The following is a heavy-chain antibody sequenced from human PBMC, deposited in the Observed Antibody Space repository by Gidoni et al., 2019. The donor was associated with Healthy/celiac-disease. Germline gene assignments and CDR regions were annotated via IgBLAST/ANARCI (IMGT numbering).Heavy chain of an antibody. CDR2: IYWDDDK. CDR1: GFSLSTSGVG. D-gene: IGHD3-9*01. CDR3: AHPQRGEYDILTGYYSPGGFDY. J-gene: IGHJ4*02. V-gene: IGHV2-5*02. Sequence: QITLKESGPTLVKPTQTLTLTCTFSGFSLSTSGVGVGWIRQPPGKALEWLALIYWDDDKRYSPSLKSRLTITKDTSKNQVVLTMTNMDPVDTATYYCAHPQRGEYDILTGYYSPGGFDYWGQGTLVTVSS.